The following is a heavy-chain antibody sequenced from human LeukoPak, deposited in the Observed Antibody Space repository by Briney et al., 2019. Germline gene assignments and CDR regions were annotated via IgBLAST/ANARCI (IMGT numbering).Heavy chain of an antibody. CDR2: INHSGST. D-gene: IGHD3-9*01. CDR3: ARGPPISLRYFDWLSLYFDY. J-gene: IGHJ4*02. V-gene: IGHV4-34*01. CDR1: GGSFSGYY. Sequence: SETLSLTCAVYGGSFSGYYWSWLRQPPGKGLEWIGEINHSGSTNYNPSLKSRVTISVDTSKNQFSLKLSSVTAADTAVYYCARGPPISLRYFDWLSLYFDYWGQGTLVTVSS.